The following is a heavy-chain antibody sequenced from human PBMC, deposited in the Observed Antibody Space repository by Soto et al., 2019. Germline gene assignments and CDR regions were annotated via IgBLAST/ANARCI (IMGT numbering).Heavy chain of an antibody. D-gene: IGHD1-26*01. CDR2: ISSSSSYI. V-gene: IGHV3-21*01. J-gene: IGHJ5*02. CDR3: AKDIQSYYHWFDP. Sequence: GGSLRLSCAASGFTFSSYSMNWVRQAPGKGLEWVSSISSSSSYIYYADSVKGRFTISRDNAKNSLYLQMNSLRAEDTAVYYCAKDIQSYYHWFDPWGQGTLVTVSS. CDR1: GFTFSSYS.